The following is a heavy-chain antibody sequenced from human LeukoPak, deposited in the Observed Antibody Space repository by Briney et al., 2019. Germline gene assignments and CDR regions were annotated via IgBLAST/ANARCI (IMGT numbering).Heavy chain of an antibody. J-gene: IGHJ4*02. CDR2: IDEDGSEK. CDR3: AKSAHSSEGT. CDR1: GFTFNTFW. V-gene: IGHV3-7*01. D-gene: IGHD3-22*01. Sequence: PGGSLRLSCAASGFTFNTFWMSWVRQAPGKGLEWVANIDEDGSEKYYVESVKGRFTISRDNPKNTLYLQMNSLRAEDAAVYYCAKSAHSSEGTWGQGTLVTVSS.